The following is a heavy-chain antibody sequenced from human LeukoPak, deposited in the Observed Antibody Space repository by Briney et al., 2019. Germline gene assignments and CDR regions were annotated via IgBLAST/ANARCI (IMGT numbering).Heavy chain of an antibody. CDR2: INHSGST. V-gene: IGHV4-34*01. CDR3: ARTRTGTRPFDP. J-gene: IGHJ5*02. D-gene: IGHD1-14*01. CDR1: GVTFSSYA. Sequence: GSLRLSCAASGVTFSSYAMNWVRQPPGKGLEWIGEINHSGSTNYNPSLKSRVTISVDTSKNQFSLKLSSVTAADTAVYYCARTRTGTRPFDPWGQGTLVTVSS.